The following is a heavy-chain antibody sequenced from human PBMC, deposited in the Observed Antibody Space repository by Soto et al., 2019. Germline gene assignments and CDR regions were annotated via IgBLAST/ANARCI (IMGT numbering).Heavy chain of an antibody. J-gene: IGHJ4*02. CDR3: AGEPEDGVPGAY. D-gene: IGHD2-8*01. Sequence: QVNLVQSGAEVKEPGASVRVSCEASGYTFTSHTIHWARQAPGQGLEWMGWIIVSHGSPRYAPQFQGRITFGRETSSKNAYMELTSLTFEDTAVYYCAGEPEDGVPGAYWGQDTPVVVYS. CDR1: GYTFTSHT. CDR2: IIVSHGSP. V-gene: IGHV1-3*01.